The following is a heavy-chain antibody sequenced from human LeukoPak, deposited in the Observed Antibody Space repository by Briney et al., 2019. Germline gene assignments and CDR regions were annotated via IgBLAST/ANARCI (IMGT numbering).Heavy chain of an antibody. J-gene: IGHJ1*01. V-gene: IGHV1-8*01. CDR1: GYTFTSYD. D-gene: IGHD6-13*01. Sequence: GASVKVSCKASGYTFTSYDINWVRQATGQGLEWMGWMNPNSGNTGYAQKFQGRVTMTRNNSISTAYMELSSLRSEDSAVYYCARGWAAGTQYFQHWGQGTLVTVSS. CDR2: MNPNSGNT. CDR3: ARGWAAGTQYFQH.